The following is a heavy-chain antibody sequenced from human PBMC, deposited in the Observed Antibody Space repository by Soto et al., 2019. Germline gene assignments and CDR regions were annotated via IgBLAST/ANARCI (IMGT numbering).Heavy chain of an antibody. CDR1: GYTLTSYY. V-gene: IGHV1-46*03. J-gene: IGHJ5*02. Sequence: ASVKVSCKASGYTLTSYYMHWVRQAPGQGLEWMGIINPSGGSTSYAQKFQGRVTMTRDTSTSTVYMELSSLRSEDTAVYYCARDLDVAYDFWSGFNWFDPWGQGTLVTVSS. D-gene: IGHD3-3*01. CDR3: ARDLDVAYDFWSGFNWFDP. CDR2: INPSGGST.